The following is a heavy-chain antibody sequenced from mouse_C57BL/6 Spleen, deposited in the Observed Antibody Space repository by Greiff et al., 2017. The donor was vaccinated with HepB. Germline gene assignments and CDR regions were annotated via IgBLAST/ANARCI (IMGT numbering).Heavy chain of an antibody. CDR2: IDPNSGGT. CDR3: AREGVITTVVDWYFDV. D-gene: IGHD1-1*01. J-gene: IGHJ1*03. CDR1: GYTFTSYW. Sequence: VQLQQPGAELVKPGASVKLSCKASGYTFTSYWMHWVKQRPGRGLEWIGRIDPNSGGTKYNEKFKSKATLTVDKPSSTAYMQLSSLTSEDSAVYYCAREGVITTVVDWYFDVWGTGTTVTVSS. V-gene: IGHV1-72*01.